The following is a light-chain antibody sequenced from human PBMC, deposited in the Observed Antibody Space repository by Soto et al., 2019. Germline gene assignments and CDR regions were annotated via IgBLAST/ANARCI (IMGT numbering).Light chain of an antibody. J-gene: IGLJ2*01. CDR1: SSDVGGYNY. CDR3: SSFAGNNKLV. V-gene: IGLV2-8*01. Sequence: QSVLPQPPSASGSPGQSVTISCTGTSSDVGGYNYVSWYQQHPGKAPKIMISEVSKRPSGVPDRFSGSKSGNTASLTVSGLQAEDEDDYYCSSFAGNNKLVVCGGTKVTVL. CDR2: EVS.